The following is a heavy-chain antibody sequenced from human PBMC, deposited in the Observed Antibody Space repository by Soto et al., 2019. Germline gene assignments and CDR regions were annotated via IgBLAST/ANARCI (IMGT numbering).Heavy chain of an antibody. V-gene: IGHV1-69*08. CDR3: AKEGPGTTVSIY. J-gene: IGHJ4*02. CDR1: GDTFSRYS. D-gene: IGHD1-7*01. CDR2: VTPILATA. Sequence: QVQLVQYGAEVKEPGSSVKVSCKASGDTFSRYSISWVRQAPGQGLEWVGRVTPILATADYAQKFQGRVTISADESTSTAYMELSRLRSEETVVYYCAKEGPGTTVSIYWGQGSLVIVSS.